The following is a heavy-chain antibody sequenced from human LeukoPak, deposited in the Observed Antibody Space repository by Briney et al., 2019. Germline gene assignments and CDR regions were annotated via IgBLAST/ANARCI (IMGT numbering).Heavy chain of an antibody. CDR2: IYYSGST. CDR1: AGSISSYY. V-gene: IGHV4-59*01. CDR3: ARGVTLIVVVIHDWYFDL. Sequence: SETLSLTCTVSAGSISSYYWTWIRQPPGKGLEWIGYIYYSGSTNYNPSLKSRVAISLDTSKNQFSLKLSSVTAADTAVYYCARGVTLIVVVIHDWYFDLWGRGTVFTVSS. D-gene: IGHD3-22*01. J-gene: IGHJ2*01.